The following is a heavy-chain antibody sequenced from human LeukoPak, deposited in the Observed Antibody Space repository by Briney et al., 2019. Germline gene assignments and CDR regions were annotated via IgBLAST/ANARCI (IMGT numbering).Heavy chain of an antibody. CDR1: GASISSYY. J-gene: IGHJ3*02. V-gene: IGHV4-59*01. Sequence: SETLSLTCTVSGASISSYYWSWIRQPPGKGLEWIGNIYSSGSTYYNASLQSRVTISIDTSKNQFSLKLSSVTAADTAVYYCARERSSSWYHDAFDIWGQGTMVTVSS. CDR3: ARERSSSWYHDAFDI. D-gene: IGHD6-13*01. CDR2: IYSSGST.